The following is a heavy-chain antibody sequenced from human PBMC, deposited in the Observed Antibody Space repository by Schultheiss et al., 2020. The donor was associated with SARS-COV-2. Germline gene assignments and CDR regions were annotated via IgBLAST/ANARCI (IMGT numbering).Heavy chain of an antibody. V-gene: IGHV4-30-2*03. Sequence: SETLSLTCTVSGGSISSGDYYWSWIRQPPGKGLEWIGYIYYSGSTYYNPSLKSRVTISVDTSMNQFSLQLSFVTAADTAVYYCARHLLSFEDSLNWFDPWGQGALVTVSS. CDR1: GGSISSGDYY. D-gene: IGHD2-15*01. CDR3: ARHLLSFEDSLNWFDP. J-gene: IGHJ5*02. CDR2: IYYSGST.